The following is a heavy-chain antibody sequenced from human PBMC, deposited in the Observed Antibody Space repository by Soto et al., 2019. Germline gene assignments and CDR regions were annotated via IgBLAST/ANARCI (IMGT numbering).Heavy chain of an antibody. J-gene: IGHJ5*02. D-gene: IGHD3-16*01. CDR1: GFTFSSYC. CDR3: VRDMSRDISSYCFDA. CDR2: IWYDGSNK. Sequence: PGGSLTRYCAASGFTFSSYCMHWVRQAPGKGLEWVAVIWYDGSNKYYADSVKGRFIISRDNADNSLFLHMSSLRAEDTAFYYCVRDMSRDISSYCFDAWGQGTLVTVSS. V-gene: IGHV3-33*01.